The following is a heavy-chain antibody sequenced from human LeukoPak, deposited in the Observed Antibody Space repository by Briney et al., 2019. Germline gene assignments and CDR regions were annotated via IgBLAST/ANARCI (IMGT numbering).Heavy chain of an antibody. CDR2: ISGSGGST. CDR1: GFTFSSYS. D-gene: IGHD2-21*02. V-gene: IGHV3-23*01. J-gene: IGHJ4*02. Sequence: GGSLRLSCAASGFTFSSYSMSWVRQAPGKGLEWVSSISGSGGSTYYADSVKGRFATSRDNSKNTLYLQMNSRRAENTAVYYCAKVPLVTAFKYFDYWGQGTLVTVSS. CDR3: AKVPLVTAFKYFDY.